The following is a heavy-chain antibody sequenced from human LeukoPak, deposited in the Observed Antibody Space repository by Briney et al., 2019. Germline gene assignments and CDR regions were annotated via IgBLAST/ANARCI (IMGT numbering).Heavy chain of an antibody. CDR1: GYTFTSYA. D-gene: IGHD3-3*01. Sequence: ASVKVSCKASGYTFTSYAMHWVRQAPGQRLEWMGWINAGNGNTKYSQKFQGRVTITRDTSASTAYLELSSLRSEDTAVYYCARDYDFWSGYYSSFDYWGQGTPVTVSS. J-gene: IGHJ4*02. CDR3: ARDYDFWSGYYSSFDY. CDR2: INAGNGNT. V-gene: IGHV1-3*01.